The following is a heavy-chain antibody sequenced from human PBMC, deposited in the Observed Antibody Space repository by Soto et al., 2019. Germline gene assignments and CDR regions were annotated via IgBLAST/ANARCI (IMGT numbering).Heavy chain of an antibody. CDR2: IYYSGST. CDR1: GGSISSGDYY. CDR3: ARGGGYYDSSGYPDY. Sequence: QVQLQESGPGLVKPSQTLSLTCTVSGGSISSGDYYWSWIRQPPGKGLEWIGYIYYSGSTYYNPSLKSRVTISVDTSKNQVSLKLSSVTAADTAVYYCARGGGYYDSSGYPDYWGQGTLVTVSS. V-gene: IGHV4-30-4*01. D-gene: IGHD3-22*01. J-gene: IGHJ4*02.